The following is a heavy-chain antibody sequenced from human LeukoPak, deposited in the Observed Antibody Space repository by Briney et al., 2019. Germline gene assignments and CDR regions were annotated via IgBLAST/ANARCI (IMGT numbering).Heavy chain of an antibody. V-gene: IGHV4-59*01. CDR3: ARSGGSSGWYGGRGNWFDP. Sequence: SETLSLTCAVYGGSFSGYYWSWIRQPPGKGLEWIGYIYYSGSTNYNPSLKSRVTISVDTSKNQFSLKLSSVTAADTAVYYCARSGGSSGWYGGRGNWFDPWGQGTLVTVSS. CDR1: GGSFSGYY. D-gene: IGHD6-19*01. CDR2: IYYSGST. J-gene: IGHJ5*02.